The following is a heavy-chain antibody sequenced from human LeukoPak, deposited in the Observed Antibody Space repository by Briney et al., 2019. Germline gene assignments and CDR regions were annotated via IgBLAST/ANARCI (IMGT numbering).Heavy chain of an antibody. J-gene: IGHJ3*02. Sequence: GGSLRLSCAASGFTFSNYWMSWVRQAPGKGLEWVSSISSSSSYIYYADSVKGRFTISRDNAKNSLYLQMNSLRAEDTAVHYCARDTFGDAFDIWGQGAMVTVSS. CDR1: GFTFSNYW. CDR3: ARDTFGDAFDI. CDR2: ISSSSSYI. V-gene: IGHV3-21*01. D-gene: IGHD3-16*01.